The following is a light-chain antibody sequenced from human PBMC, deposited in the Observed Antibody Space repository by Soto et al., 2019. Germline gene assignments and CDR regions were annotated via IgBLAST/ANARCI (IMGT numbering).Light chain of an antibody. CDR3: TSYTSSTTPCV. V-gene: IGLV2-18*02. J-gene: IGLJ1*01. CDR2: EVS. CDR1: SSDVGSNNR. Sequence: QSVLTQPPSVSGSPGQSVTISCTGTSSDVGSNNRVSWYQQPPGTAPKLMIYEVSNRPSGVPDRFSGSKSGNTASLTIPGLRAEDEADYYCTSYTSSTTPCVFGTGTKVTVL.